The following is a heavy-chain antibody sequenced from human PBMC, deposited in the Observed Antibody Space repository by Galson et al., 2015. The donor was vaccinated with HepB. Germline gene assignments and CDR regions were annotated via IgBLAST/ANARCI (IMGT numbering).Heavy chain of an antibody. CDR3: AREGSAKKLDF. CDR2: INDDGSGT. D-gene: IGHD1-26*01. V-gene: IGHV3-74*01. CDR1: GITFTNYR. J-gene: IGHJ4*02. Sequence: SLRLSCAASGITFTNYRMHWVRQGPGKGLEWVSRINDDGSGTSYADSVKGRFTVSRDNSKNTLYLEMNSLTTDDTAVYYCAREGSAKKLDFWGEGAVVSVSS.